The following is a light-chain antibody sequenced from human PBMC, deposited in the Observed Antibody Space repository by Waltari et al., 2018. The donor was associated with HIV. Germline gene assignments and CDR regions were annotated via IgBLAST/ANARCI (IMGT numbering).Light chain of an antibody. J-gene: IGLJ7*01. CDR2: GVT. CDR1: SSDLGGYDY. V-gene: IGLV2-14*01. Sequence: QSALTQPASVSGSPGQSITISCNGTSSDLGGYDYVPWYQQYPGKAPKLIIFGVTNRPSGVSTRFSGSKSGNMASLTISGLQAEDEADYYCTSYTSISPLAIFGGGTQVTVL. CDR3: TSYTSISPLAI.